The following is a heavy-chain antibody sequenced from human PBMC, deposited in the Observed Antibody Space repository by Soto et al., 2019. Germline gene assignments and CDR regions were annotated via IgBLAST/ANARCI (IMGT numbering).Heavy chain of an antibody. Sequence: QITLKESGPTLVKPTQTLTLTCTFSGFSLSTSGVGVGWIRQPPGKALEWLAVIYWDDDKGYSPSLKNRLTITKDTSKNQVVLTMTNMDPVDTATYYCAHTVGLVVVTSEVEYFQHWGQGTQVTVSS. CDR1: GFSLSTSGVG. V-gene: IGHV2-5*02. J-gene: IGHJ1*01. D-gene: IGHD2-15*01. CDR3: AHTVGLVVVTSEVEYFQH. CDR2: IYWDDDK.